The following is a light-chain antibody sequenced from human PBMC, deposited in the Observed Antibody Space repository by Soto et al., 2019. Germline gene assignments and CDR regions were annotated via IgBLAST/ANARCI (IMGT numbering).Light chain of an antibody. CDR3: QQYGSSPWT. CDR1: QSVSSSY. V-gene: IGKV3-20*01. Sequence: EIVLTQSPGTLSLSPGERATLSCRASQSVSSSYLAWYQQKPGQAPRHLIYGASSRATGIPDRFSGSGSGTDFTLTISRLEPEDFAMYYCQQYGSSPWTFGQGTKVEIK. J-gene: IGKJ1*01. CDR2: GAS.